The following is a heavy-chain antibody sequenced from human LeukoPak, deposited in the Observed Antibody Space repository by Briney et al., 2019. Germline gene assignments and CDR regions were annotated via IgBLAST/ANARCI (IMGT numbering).Heavy chain of an antibody. J-gene: IGHJ4*02. CDR3: ARDDSSGNYD. CDR2: ISYDGSNE. Sequence: GGSLRLSCAASGLMFSSYAMHWVRQAPGKGLEWVAVISYDGSNEYYADSVKGRFTISRDNSKNTLYLQMNSLRAEDTAVYYCARDDSSGNYDWGQGTLVTVSS. CDR1: GLMFSSYA. V-gene: IGHV3-30-3*01. D-gene: IGHD3-22*01.